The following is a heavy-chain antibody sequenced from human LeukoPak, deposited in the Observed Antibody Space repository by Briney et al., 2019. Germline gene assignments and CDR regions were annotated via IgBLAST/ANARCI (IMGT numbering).Heavy chain of an antibody. CDR1: GFTFSSYN. CDR3: ARESPRTFGWRKYYGMDA. D-gene: IGHD2/OR15-2a*01. V-gene: IGHV3-30*03. CDR2: ISKDKSFE. J-gene: IGHJ6*02. Sequence: GGSLRLSCVASGFTFSSYNMHWVRQAPGKGLEWVAVISKDKSFEYYGDSVKGRFTISSDNPRNTLYLEMNSLRAEDTAVYYCARESPRTFGWRKYYGMDAWGQGTTVTVSS.